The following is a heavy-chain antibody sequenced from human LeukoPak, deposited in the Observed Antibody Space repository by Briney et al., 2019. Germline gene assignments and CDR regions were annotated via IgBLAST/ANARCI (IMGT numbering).Heavy chain of an antibody. D-gene: IGHD3-22*01. CDR1: GYSFTYYW. Sequence: GESLKISCKASGYSFTYYWIAWVRQMPGKGLEWMGIIYPGDSDTRYSPSFQGQVTISADKSISTTYLQWSSLKASDSAVYYCARPSLDNSDYYSDYWGQGTLVTVSS. CDR2: IYPGDSDT. CDR3: ARPSLDNSDYYSDY. J-gene: IGHJ4*02. V-gene: IGHV5-51*01.